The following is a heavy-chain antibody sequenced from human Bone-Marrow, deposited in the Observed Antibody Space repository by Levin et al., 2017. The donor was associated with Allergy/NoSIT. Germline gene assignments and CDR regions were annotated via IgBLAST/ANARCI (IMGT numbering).Heavy chain of an antibody. CDR2: IDEGGSFT. J-gene: IGHJ4*02. CDR3: ARDVAGRSGF. CDR1: GFAFSSFW. V-gene: IGHV3-74*01. D-gene: IGHD2-15*01. Sequence: PGGSLRLSCAASGFAFSSFWMHWVRQVPGKGLVWVSRIDEGGSFTDYADSVKGRFTISRDNAKNTLYLQMNSLGAEDTAIYYCARDVAGRSGFWGQGTLVTVSS.